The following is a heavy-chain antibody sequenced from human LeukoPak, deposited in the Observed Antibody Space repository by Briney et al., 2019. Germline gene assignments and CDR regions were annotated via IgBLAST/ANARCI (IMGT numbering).Heavy chain of an antibody. CDR3: AREGPGGNPFDY. CDR2: IYYSGST. CDR1: GGSISSSSYY. Sequence: SETLSLTCTVSGGSISSSSYYWGWIRQPPGKGLEWIGSIYYSGSTYYNPSLKSRVTISVDTSKNQFSLKLSSVTAADTAVYYCAREGPGGNPFDYWGQGTLVTVSS. J-gene: IGHJ4*02. D-gene: IGHD1-14*01. V-gene: IGHV4-39*07.